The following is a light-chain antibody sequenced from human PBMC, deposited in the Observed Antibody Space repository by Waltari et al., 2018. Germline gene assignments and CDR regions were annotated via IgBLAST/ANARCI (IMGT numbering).Light chain of an antibody. J-gene: IGKJ1*01. CDR1: KSIRKY. Sequence: EIMLTQSPGTLSLSTGERATLTCRASKSIRKYLAWYQQKPGQAPRLLIYDASIRATGIPDRFSGSGYGTDFSLTISRLEPEDYAVYYCQKYGSLPATFGRGTKVEIK. V-gene: IGKV3-20*01. CDR2: DAS. CDR3: QKYGSLPAT.